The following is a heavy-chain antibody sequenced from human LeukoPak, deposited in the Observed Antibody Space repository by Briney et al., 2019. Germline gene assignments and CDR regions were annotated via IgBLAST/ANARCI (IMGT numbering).Heavy chain of an antibody. CDR3: AKTPNQYCSSTSCYIDY. CDR2: INSDGSST. CDR1: GFTFSSYW. D-gene: IGHD2-2*02. V-gene: IGHV3-74*01. Sequence: GGSLRLSCAASGFTFSSYWMHWVRQAPGKGLVWVSRINSDGSSTSYADSVKGRFTISRDNSKNTLDLQMNSLRAEDTAVYYCAKTPNQYCSSTSCYIDYWGQGTLVTVSS. J-gene: IGHJ4*02.